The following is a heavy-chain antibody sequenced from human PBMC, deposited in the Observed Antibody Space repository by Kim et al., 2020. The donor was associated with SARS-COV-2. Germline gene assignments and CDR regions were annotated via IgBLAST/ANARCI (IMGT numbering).Heavy chain of an antibody. V-gene: IGHV3-9*01. Sequence: SVKCRFTISRDNAKNSLYLQMNSLRAEDTALYYCLRSLSGSYSLGFAVDIWGQGTMVTVSS. J-gene: IGHJ3*02. CDR3: LRSLSGSYSLGFAVDI. D-gene: IGHD1-26*01.